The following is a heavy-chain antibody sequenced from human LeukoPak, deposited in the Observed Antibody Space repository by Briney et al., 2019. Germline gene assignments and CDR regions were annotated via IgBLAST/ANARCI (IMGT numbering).Heavy chain of an antibody. Sequence: SVKVSCKASGYTFTSYDINWVRQAPGQGLEWMGGIIPIFGTANYAQKFQGRVTITADESTSTAYMELSSLRSEDTAVYYCARDRDSSGWSSSYWGQGTLVTVSS. CDR2: IIPIFGTA. D-gene: IGHD6-19*01. CDR1: GYTFTSYD. CDR3: ARDRDSSGWSSSY. J-gene: IGHJ4*02. V-gene: IGHV1-69*13.